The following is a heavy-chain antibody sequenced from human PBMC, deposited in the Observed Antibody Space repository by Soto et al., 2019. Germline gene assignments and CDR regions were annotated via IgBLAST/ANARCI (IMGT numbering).Heavy chain of an antibody. J-gene: IGHJ4*02. D-gene: IGHD6-6*01. CDR3: EKTEGVGGQLGDS. CDR1: GFTLSNYA. CDR2: ISGSGGRI. V-gene: IGHV3-23*01. Sequence: EVQLLESGGGLVQPGGSLRLSCAASGFTLSNYAMSWVRQAPGKGLEWVSTISGSGGRIYYADSVKGRFTISRDNSKNTLYLQMSSLRAEDTDVYYCEKTEGVGGQLGDSWGQGTLVTVSS.